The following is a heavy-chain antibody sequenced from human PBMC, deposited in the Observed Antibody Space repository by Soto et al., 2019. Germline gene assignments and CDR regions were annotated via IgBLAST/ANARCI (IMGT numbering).Heavy chain of an antibody. CDR1: GYTFTSYG. CDR3: ASLLEHGPVLGYCSGGSCYSEI. CDR2: ISAYNGNT. V-gene: IGHV1-18*01. Sequence: ASVKVSCKASGYTFTSYGISWVRQAPGQGLEWMGWISAYNGNTNYAQKLQGRVTMTTDTSTSTAYMELRSLRSDDTAVYYCASLLEHGPVLGYCSGGSCYSEIWGQGTMVTVSS. J-gene: IGHJ3*02. D-gene: IGHD2-15*01.